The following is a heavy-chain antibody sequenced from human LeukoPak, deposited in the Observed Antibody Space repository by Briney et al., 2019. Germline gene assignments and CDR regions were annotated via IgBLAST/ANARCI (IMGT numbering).Heavy chain of an antibody. CDR2: IYYSGGT. D-gene: IGHD7-27*01. CDR3: VKKVAGVAWFDS. V-gene: IGHV4-28*01. Sequence: SETLSLTCAVSDYSISSSNWWAWIRQPPGKGLEWIGYIYYSGGTYYNPSLKSRVTMSVDTSKNHFSLKVSSVTAVDTAVYYCVKKVAGVAWFDSWGQGTLVTVSS. J-gene: IGHJ5*01. CDR1: DYSISSSNW.